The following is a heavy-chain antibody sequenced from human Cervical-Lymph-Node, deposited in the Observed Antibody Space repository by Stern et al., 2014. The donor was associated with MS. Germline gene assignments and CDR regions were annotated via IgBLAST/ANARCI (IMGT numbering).Heavy chain of an antibody. D-gene: IGHD1-7*01. V-gene: IGHV3-33*01. J-gene: IGHJ4*02. CDR3: ARGNWNYEGMGY. CDR2: IVYDGNKK. Sequence: QVQLVQSGGGVVQPGRSLRLSCAASGFTFSNYGMHWVRQAPGKGLEWLAVIVYDGNKKYYADSVKGRFTISRDNSKNTLFLQMSSLTAEDTALYYCARGNWNYEGMGYWGQGTLVTVSS. CDR1: GFTFSNYG.